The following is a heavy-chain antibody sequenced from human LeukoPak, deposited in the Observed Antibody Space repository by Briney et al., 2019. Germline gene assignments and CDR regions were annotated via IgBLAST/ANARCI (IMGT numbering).Heavy chain of an antibody. CDR3: ARYCSGGSCYLNWFDP. CDR2: IYHSGST. CDR1: GGSLSSYY. Sequence: SETLSLTCTVSGGSLSSYYWSWIRQPPGKDLEWIGYIYHSGSTYYNPSLKSRVTISVDRSKNQFSLKLSSVTAADTAVYYCARYCSGGSCYLNWFDPWGQGTLVTVSS. J-gene: IGHJ5*02. D-gene: IGHD2-15*01. V-gene: IGHV4-59*12.